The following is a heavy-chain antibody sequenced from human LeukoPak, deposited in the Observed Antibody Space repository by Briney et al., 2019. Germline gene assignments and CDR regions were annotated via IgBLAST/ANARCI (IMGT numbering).Heavy chain of an antibody. D-gene: IGHD5-18*01. Sequence: GGSLRLSCAASGFTFSSYAMHWVRQAPGKGLEWVAVISYDGSNKYYADSVKGRFTISRDNSKNTLYLQMNSLRAEDTAVYYCAKDFRVDTVFGYWGQGTLVTVSS. CDR3: AKDFRVDTVFGY. CDR2: ISYDGSNK. V-gene: IGHV3-30-3*01. CDR1: GFTFSSYA. J-gene: IGHJ4*02.